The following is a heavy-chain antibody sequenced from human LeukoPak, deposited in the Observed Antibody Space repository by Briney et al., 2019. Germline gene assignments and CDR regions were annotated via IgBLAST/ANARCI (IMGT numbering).Heavy chain of an antibody. D-gene: IGHD3-22*01. Sequence: SGGSLRPSCAASGFTFSSYTMNWVRQAPGKGLEWVSGISGSGVSTYYADSVKGRFTISRDNSKNTLYLQMNSLRAEDTAVYYCAKHTYYYDSSGYYLFDYWGQGTLVTVSS. CDR1: GFTFSSYT. CDR3: AKHTYYYDSSGYYLFDY. J-gene: IGHJ4*02. V-gene: IGHV3-23*01. CDR2: ISGSGVST.